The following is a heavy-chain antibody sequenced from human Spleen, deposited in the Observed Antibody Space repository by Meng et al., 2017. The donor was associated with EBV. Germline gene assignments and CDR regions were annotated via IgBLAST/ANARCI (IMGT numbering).Heavy chain of an antibody. CDR2: ISYDGSNK. D-gene: IGHD1/OR15-1a*01. J-gene: IGHJ4*02. CDR3: ALWLEHHFDY. V-gene: IGHV3-30*03. Sequence: QVQLVESGXGVVQPGRSLRLSCAASGFTFSSYGMHWVRQAPGKGLEWVAVISYDGSNKYYADSVKGRFTISRDNSKNTLYLQMSSLRDEDTAVYYCALWLEHHFDYWGQGTLVTVSS. CDR1: GFTFSSYG.